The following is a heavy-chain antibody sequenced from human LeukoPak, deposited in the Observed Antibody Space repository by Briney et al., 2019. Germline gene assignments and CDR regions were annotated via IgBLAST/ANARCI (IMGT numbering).Heavy chain of an antibody. CDR2: IYYSGST. CDR3: ARSFGIQLWPPFHAFDI. D-gene: IGHD5-18*01. CDR1: RGSISSTSYY. J-gene: IGHJ3*02. V-gene: IGHV4-39*07. Sequence: PSETLSLTCTVSRGSISSTSYYWGWIRQPPGKGLEWIGSIYYSGSTYYNPSLKSRVTISLDTSKSQFSLKLSSVTAADTAVYYCARSFGIQLWPPFHAFDIWGQGTMVTVSS.